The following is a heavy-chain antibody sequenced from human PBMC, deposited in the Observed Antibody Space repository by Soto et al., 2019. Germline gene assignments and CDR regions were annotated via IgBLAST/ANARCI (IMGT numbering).Heavy chain of an antibody. CDR1: GYMFTSYR. D-gene: IGHD2-2*01. Sequence: AVKLCCKASGYMFTSYRISWGRQAPGQGLEWLGWISGYNGNTDYAQKVQGRVNLTTHTPTNTAYMDPWSLKSDDTAVYYCARGPRYCSTTTCFAGVTWFERLGQGT. J-gene: IGHJ5*02. V-gene: IGHV1-18*04. CDR2: ISGYNGNT. CDR3: ARGPRYCSTTTCFAGVTWFER.